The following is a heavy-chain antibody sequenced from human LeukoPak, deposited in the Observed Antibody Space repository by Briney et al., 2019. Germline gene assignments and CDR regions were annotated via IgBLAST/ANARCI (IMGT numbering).Heavy chain of an antibody. CDR3: ASLSPGATVSSRAFDI. CDR2: ISAYNGNT. CDR1: GYTFTSYG. J-gene: IGHJ3*02. D-gene: IGHD5-12*01. V-gene: IGHV1-18*01. Sequence: ASVKVSCKTSGYTFTSYGISWVRQAPGQGLEWMGWISAYNGNTNYAQKFQGRVTITADKSTSTAYMELSSLRSEDTAVYYCASLSPGATVSSRAFDIWGQGTMVTVSS.